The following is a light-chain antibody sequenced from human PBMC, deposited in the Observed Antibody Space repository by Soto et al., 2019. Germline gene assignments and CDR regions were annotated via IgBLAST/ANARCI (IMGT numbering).Light chain of an antibody. CDR3: QQYGSSPWT. J-gene: IGKJ1*01. CDR1: QSVSSSY. Sequence: EIVLTQSPGILSLSPGERATLSCRASQSVSSSYLAWYQQKPGQAPRLLIYGASSRATGIPDRFSGSGSGTDFTLTISRLEPEDLEVYYCQQYGSSPWTFGQGTKVEIK. CDR2: GAS. V-gene: IGKV3-20*01.